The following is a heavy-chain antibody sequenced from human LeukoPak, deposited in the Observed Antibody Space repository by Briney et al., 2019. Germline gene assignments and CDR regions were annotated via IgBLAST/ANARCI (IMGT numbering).Heavy chain of an antibody. J-gene: IGHJ4*02. Sequence: SETLSLTCAVYGGSFSGYYWSWIRQPPGKGLEWIGEINHSGSNTYNPSLKRRVTISVDTSKNQFSLKLSSVTAADTAVYYCASPVSGSSGWYYNYWGQGTLVTVSS. CDR1: GGSFSGYY. V-gene: IGHV4-34*01. D-gene: IGHD6-19*01. CDR2: INHSGSN. CDR3: ASPVSGSSGWYYNY.